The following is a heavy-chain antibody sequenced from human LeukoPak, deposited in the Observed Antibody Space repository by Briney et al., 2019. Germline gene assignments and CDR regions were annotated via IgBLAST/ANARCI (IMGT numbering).Heavy chain of an antibody. CDR1: GFTVSSNY. J-gene: IGHJ4*02. D-gene: IGHD3-16*01. V-gene: IGHV3-53*01. CDR2: IYSAGAT. CDR3: ASGGLGARKFYSDPFHY. Sequence: GGSLSHSCAASGFTVSSNYVSWVRQAPGKGLEWVSIIYSAGATYYADSVRGRFTISRDNSKNTVCLQMNSLRAEDTAVYYCASGGLGARKFYSDPFHYWGQGTLVTLSS.